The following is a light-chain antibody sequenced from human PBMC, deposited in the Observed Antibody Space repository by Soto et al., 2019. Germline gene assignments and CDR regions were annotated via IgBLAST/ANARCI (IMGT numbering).Light chain of an antibody. Sequence: QSALTQPASVSGSPGQSITISCTGTSSDIGAFNYVSWYQQRPGKAPQLMIYDVSNRPSGVSSRFSGSKAGNTASLTISGLQIEDEADYYCSSHSSSGTLVFGGGTKVTVL. V-gene: IGLV2-14*03. CDR1: SSDIGAFNY. CDR3: SSHSSSGTLV. J-gene: IGLJ2*01. CDR2: DVS.